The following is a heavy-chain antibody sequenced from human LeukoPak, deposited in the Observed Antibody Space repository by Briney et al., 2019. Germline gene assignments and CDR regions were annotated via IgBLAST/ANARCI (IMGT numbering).Heavy chain of an antibody. CDR3: AKASKRLTVGYYYGMDV. CDR2: ISWDSGSI. D-gene: IGHD3-10*01. J-gene: IGHJ6*02. CDR1: GFTFDDYA. Sequence: PGGSLRLSCAASGFTFDDYAMHWVRQAPGKGLEWVSGISWDSGSIGYADSVKGRLTISRDNAKNSLYLQMNSLRAEDTALYYCAKASKRLTVGYYYGMDVWGQGTTVTVSS. V-gene: IGHV3-9*01.